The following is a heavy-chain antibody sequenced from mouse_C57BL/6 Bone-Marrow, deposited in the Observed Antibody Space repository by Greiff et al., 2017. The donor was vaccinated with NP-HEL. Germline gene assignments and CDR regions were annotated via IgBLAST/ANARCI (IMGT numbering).Heavy chain of an antibody. J-gene: IGHJ2*01. CDR2: IHPNSGST. CDR1: GYTFTSYW. V-gene: IGHV1-64*01. CDR3: ARWTRVQYYFDY. Sequence: QVQLQQPGAELVKPGASVKLSCKASGYTFTSYWMHWVKQRPGQGLEWIGMIHPNSGSTNYNEKFKSKATLTVDKSSSTAYMQLSSLTSEDSAVYYCARWTRVQYYFDYWGQGTTLTVSS.